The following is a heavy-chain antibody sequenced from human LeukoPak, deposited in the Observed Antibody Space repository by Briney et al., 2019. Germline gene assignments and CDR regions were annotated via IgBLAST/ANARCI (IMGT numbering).Heavy chain of an antibody. CDR1: GGSISSYY. CDR2: IYYSGST. J-gene: IGHJ4*02. V-gene: IGHV4-59*08. CDR3: ARLYTARLDY. D-gene: IGHD5-18*01. Sequence: TSEILSLTCTVSGGSISSYYWSWIRQPPGKGLEWIGYIYYSGSTNYNPSLKSRVTISVDTSKNQFSLKLSSVTAADTAVYYCARLYTARLDYWGQGTLVTVSS.